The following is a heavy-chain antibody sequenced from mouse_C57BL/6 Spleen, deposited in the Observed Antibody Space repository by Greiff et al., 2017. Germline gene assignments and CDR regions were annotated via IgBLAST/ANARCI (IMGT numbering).Heavy chain of an antibody. CDR3: ARRGKITTVVASYWYFDV. D-gene: IGHD1-1*01. J-gene: IGHJ1*03. V-gene: IGHV1-26*01. CDR1: GYTFTDYY. Sequence: VQLQQSGPELVKPGASVKISCKASGYTFTDYYMNWVKQSHGKSLEWIGDINPNNGGTSYNQKFKGKATLTVDKSSSTAYMELRSLTSEDSAVYYCARRGKITTVVASYWYFDVWGTGTTVTVSS. CDR2: INPNNGGT.